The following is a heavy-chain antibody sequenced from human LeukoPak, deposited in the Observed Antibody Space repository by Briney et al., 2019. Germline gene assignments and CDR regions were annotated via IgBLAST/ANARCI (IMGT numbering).Heavy chain of an antibody. Sequence: SETLSLTCTVSGGSIRSYYWSWIRQPPGKGLEWIGYIYYSGCTNYNPSLKSRVTISVDTSKNQFSLKLSSVTAADTAVYYCARDSPFDPWGQGTLVTVSS. CDR2: IYYSGCT. CDR1: GGSIRSYY. V-gene: IGHV4-59*01. CDR3: ARDSPFDP. J-gene: IGHJ5*02.